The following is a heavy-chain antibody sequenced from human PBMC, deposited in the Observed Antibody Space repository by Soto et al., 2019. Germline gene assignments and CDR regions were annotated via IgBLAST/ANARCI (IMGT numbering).Heavy chain of an antibody. CDR1: GGTFSSYT. CDR2: IIPILGIA. Sequence: ASVKVSCKASGGTFSSYTISWVRQAPGQGLEWMGRIIPILGIANYAQKLQGRVTITADKSTSTAYMELSSLRSEDTAVYYCAVLWSGYYTADYWGQGTLVTVSS. V-gene: IGHV1-69*02. J-gene: IGHJ4*02. D-gene: IGHD3-3*01. CDR3: AVLWSGYYTADY.